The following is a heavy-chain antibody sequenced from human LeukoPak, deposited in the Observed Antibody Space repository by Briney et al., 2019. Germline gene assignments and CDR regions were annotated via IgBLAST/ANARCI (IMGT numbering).Heavy chain of an antibody. CDR3: ARQNSDYPYYFDY. D-gene: IGHD3-22*01. J-gene: IGHJ4*02. CDR1: GDPIISYY. CDR2: MHFSGPT. V-gene: IGHV4-59*08. Sequence: PSETLSLTCTVSGDPIISYYWSWVRQSPEKGLEWIGYMHFSGPTNYHSSLKSRITMSVDTSKNQFSLKVTSVTAADTAVYYCARQNSDYPYYFDYWGQGALVTVSS.